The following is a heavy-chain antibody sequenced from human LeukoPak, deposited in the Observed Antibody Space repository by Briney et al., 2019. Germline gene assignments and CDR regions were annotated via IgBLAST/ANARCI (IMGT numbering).Heavy chain of an antibody. D-gene: IGHD3-10*01. Sequence: GGSLRLSCAASGFTFSSYGMHWVRQAPGKGLEWVAVISYDGSNKYYADSVKGRFTISRDNSKNTLYLQMNSLRAEDTAVYYCASWGGITMARGALSNPFDYWGQGTLVTVSS. V-gene: IGHV3-30*03. CDR1: GFTFSSYG. CDR2: ISYDGSNK. J-gene: IGHJ4*02. CDR3: ASWGGITMARGALSNPFDY.